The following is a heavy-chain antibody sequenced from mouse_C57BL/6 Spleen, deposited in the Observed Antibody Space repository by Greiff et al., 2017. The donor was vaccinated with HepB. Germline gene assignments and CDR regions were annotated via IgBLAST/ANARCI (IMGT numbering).Heavy chain of an antibody. CDR3: ARWRHYEGDYYAMDY. V-gene: IGHV1-42*01. D-gene: IGHD2-4*01. CDR1: GYSFTGYY. CDR2: INPSTGGT. Sequence: EVQLQQSGPELVKPGASVKISCKASGYSFTGYYMNWVKQSPEKSLEWIGEINPSTGGTTYNQKFKAKATLTVDKSSSTAYMQLKSLTSEDAAVYYGARWRHYEGDYYAMDYWGQGTSVTVSS. J-gene: IGHJ4*01.